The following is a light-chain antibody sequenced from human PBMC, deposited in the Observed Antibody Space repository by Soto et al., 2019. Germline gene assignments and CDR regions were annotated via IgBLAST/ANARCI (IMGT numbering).Light chain of an antibody. V-gene: IGKV3-15*01. CDR1: QSVSSN. Sequence: EIVVTQSPATLSVSPGERATLSCRASQSVSSNLAWYQQKPGQAPRLLIYGASTRATGIPARFSGSGSGTEFTLTISSLQSEDFAVYFCQQYGGSTLYSFGPGTK. CDR2: GAS. CDR3: QQYGGSTLYS. J-gene: IGKJ2*01.